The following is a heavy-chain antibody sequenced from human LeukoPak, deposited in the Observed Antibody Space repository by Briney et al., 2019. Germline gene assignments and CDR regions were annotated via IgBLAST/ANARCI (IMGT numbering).Heavy chain of an antibody. J-gene: IGHJ1*01. V-gene: IGHV4-34*01. CDR2: INHSGST. CDR3: ARGRRLWFGEQQIQH. CDR1: GGAFSGYY. D-gene: IGHD3-10*01. Sequence: SEPLSLMCALYGGAFSGYYLRCIRQPPGKGMEWIGEINHSGSTNYNPSLKSRVTISVDTSKNQFSLKLSSVTAADTAVYYCARGRRLWFGEQQIQHWGQGTLVSVSS.